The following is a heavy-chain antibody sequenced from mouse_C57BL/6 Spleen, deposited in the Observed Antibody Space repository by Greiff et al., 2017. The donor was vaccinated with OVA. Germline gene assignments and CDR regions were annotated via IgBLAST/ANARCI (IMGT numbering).Heavy chain of an antibody. J-gene: IGHJ3*01. Sequence: VQLQQSGAELVRPGASVKLSCTASGFNIKDDYMHWVKQRPEQGLEWIGWIDPENGATEYASKFQGKATITADTSSNTAYLQLSSLTSEDTAVYYCTHANYDGFAYWGQGTLVTVSA. V-gene: IGHV14-4*01. D-gene: IGHD1-1*01. CDR2: IDPENGAT. CDR3: THANYDGFAY. CDR1: GFNIKDDY.